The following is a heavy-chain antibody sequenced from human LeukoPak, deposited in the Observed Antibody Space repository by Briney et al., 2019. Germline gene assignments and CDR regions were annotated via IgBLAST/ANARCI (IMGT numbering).Heavy chain of an antibody. J-gene: IGHJ6*03. D-gene: IGHD5-12*01. V-gene: IGHV4-61*02. Sequence: PPETLSLTCTVSGGSITSVGYYWTWLRQPAGKGLEWIGRIYPSGNTMYNPSLTSRVTISVDTSKNQFSLKLSSVTAPDTAVYYCARVFGGSDLNYYYYYMDVWGKGTTVTVSS. CDR1: GGSITSVGYY. CDR3: ARVFGGSDLNYYYYYMDV. CDR2: IYPSGNT.